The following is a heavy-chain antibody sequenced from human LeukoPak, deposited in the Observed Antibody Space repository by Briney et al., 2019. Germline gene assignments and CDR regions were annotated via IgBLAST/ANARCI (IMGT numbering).Heavy chain of an antibody. D-gene: IGHD4-23*01. CDR1: GYTFTNYY. J-gene: IGHJ4*02. CDR3: ARGFGNDYGGNILDY. CDR2: INPSGGST. V-gene: IGHV1-46*01. Sequence: ASVKVSCKASGYTFTNYYMHWVRQAPGQGLEWMGIINPSGGSTSQAQKFQGRATMTRDRSTSTVYMELSSLRSDDTAVYYCARGFGNDYGGNILDYWGQGTLVTVSS.